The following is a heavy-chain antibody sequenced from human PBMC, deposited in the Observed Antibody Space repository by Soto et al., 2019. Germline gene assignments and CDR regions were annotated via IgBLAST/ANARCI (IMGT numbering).Heavy chain of an antibody. Sequence: QVQLVQSGAEVKKPGASVKVSCKASGYTFTSYGISWVRQAPGQGLEWMGWISAYNGNTNYAQKLQGRVTMTTDRATSTASIDMRSRRSDDTAVYYCERATGFRADYWGQGTLVTVSS. D-gene: IGHD3-9*01. CDR1: GYTFTSYG. CDR3: ERATGFRADY. J-gene: IGHJ4*02. V-gene: IGHV1-18*01. CDR2: ISAYNGNT.